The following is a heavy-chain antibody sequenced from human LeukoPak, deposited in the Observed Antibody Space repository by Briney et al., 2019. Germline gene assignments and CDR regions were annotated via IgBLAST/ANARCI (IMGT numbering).Heavy chain of an antibody. D-gene: IGHD6-13*01. V-gene: IGHV4-38-2*02. CDR2: IYHSGST. CDR1: GYSISSGYY. J-gene: IGHJ4*02. Sequence: PSETLSLTCTVSGYSISSGYYWGWIRQPPGKGLEWIGGIYHSGSTYYNPSLKSRVTISVDTSKNQFSLKLSSVTAADTAVYYCARDQAYSSSYYWGQGTLVTVSS. CDR3: ARDQAYSSSYY.